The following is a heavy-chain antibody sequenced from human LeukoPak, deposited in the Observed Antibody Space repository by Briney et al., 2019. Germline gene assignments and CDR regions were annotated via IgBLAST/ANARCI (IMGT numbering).Heavy chain of an antibody. CDR2: ICSSSSYI. CDR3: ARDAVPNIVVVPPPENWFDP. Sequence: GGSLRLSCAASEFTFSSYSMNWVRQAPGKGLEWVSSICSSSSYIYYADSVKGRFTISRDNAKNSLYLQMNSLRAEETAVYYCARDAVPNIVVVPPPENWFDPWGQGTLVTVSS. CDR1: EFTFSSYS. D-gene: IGHD2-2*01. J-gene: IGHJ5*02. V-gene: IGHV3-21*01.